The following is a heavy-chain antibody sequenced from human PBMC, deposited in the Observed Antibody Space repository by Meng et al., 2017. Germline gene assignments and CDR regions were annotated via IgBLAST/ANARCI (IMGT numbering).Heavy chain of an antibody. CDR3: VRDRGAVAGTNFDY. Sequence: QVQLQESGPGLVKPSPTLSLTCTVSGGSISSGGYYWSWIRQHPGKGLEWIGYIYYSGSTYYNPSLKSRVTISVDKSKNQFSLKLSSVTAADTAVYYCVRDRGAVAGTNFDYWGQGTLVTVSS. J-gene: IGHJ4*02. CDR1: GGSISSGGYY. CDR2: IYYSGST. D-gene: IGHD6-19*01. V-gene: IGHV4-31*03.